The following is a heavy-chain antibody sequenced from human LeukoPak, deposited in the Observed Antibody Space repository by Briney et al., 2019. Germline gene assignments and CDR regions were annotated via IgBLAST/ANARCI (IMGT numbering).Heavy chain of an antibody. CDR3: AREGTLIAAGGFDY. Sequence: SETLSLTCTVSGGSISSGSYYWCWIRQPPGKGLEWIGYIYYSGSTNYNPSLKSRVTISVDTSKNQFSLKLSSVTAADTAVYYCAREGTLIAAGGFDYWGQGTLVTVSS. CDR1: GGSISSGSYY. V-gene: IGHV4-61*01. CDR2: IYYSGST. J-gene: IGHJ4*02. D-gene: IGHD6-13*01.